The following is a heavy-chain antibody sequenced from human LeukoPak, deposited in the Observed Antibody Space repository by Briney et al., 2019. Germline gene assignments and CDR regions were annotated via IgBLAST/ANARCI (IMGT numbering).Heavy chain of an antibody. Sequence: GGSLRLSCAASGFTFSSYAMSWVRQAPGKGLEWVSAISGSGGSTYYADSVKGRFTISGDNSKNTLYLQMNSLRAEDTAVYYCARALYGSGSYYYYYMDVWGKGTTVTISS. CDR3: ARALYGSGSYYYYYMDV. J-gene: IGHJ6*03. V-gene: IGHV3-23*01. CDR1: GFTFSSYA. CDR2: ISGSGGST. D-gene: IGHD3-10*01.